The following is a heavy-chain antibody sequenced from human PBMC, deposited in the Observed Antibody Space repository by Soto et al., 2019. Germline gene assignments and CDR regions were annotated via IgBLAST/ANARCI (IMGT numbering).Heavy chain of an antibody. D-gene: IGHD6-19*01. V-gene: IGHV3-74*01. CDR3: ARGRRSSGYYFDY. CDR2: INSDGSST. J-gene: IGHJ4*02. Sequence: GGSLRLSCAASGFTFSSYWMHWVRQAPGKGLVWVSRINSDGSSTSYADSVKGRFTISRDNAKNTLYLQMNSLRAEDTAVYYCARGRRSSGYYFDYWGQGTLVTVSS. CDR1: GFTFSSYW.